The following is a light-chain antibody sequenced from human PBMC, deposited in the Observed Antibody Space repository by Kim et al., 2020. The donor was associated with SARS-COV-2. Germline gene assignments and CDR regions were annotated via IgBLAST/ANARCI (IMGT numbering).Light chain of an antibody. CDR1: SSNIGSNS. CDR3: AAWDDSLNGPV. Sequence: GQRVTIPCSGSSSNIGSNSVNWYQQLPGTAPKLLFYSNNQRPSGVPDRFSGSKSGTSASLAISGLQSEDEADYYCAAWDDSLNGPVFGGGTQLTVL. V-gene: IGLV1-44*01. CDR2: SNN. J-gene: IGLJ3*02.